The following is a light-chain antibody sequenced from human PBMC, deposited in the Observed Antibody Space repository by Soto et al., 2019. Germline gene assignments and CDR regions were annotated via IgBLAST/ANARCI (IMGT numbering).Light chain of an antibody. CDR1: QSVSSSY. CDR2: GAF. J-gene: IGKJ1*01. CDR3: QQYGSLIT. Sequence: EIVLTPSPGTLSLSPGERATLSCRASQSVSSSYLAWHQQKPGQAPRLVIYGAFSRATGIPDRFSGSGSGTDFTLTISRLEPEDFAVYYCQQYGSLITFGQGTKVDIK. V-gene: IGKV3-20*01.